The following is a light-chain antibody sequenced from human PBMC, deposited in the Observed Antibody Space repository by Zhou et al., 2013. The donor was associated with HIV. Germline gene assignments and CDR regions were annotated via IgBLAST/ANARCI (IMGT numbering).Light chain of an antibody. J-gene: IGKJ1*01. CDR2: AAS. CDR3: QQYHTFPWT. CDR1: QGISSY. V-gene: IGKV1-9*01. Sequence: DIQLTQSPSFLSASVGDRVTITCRASQGISSYLAWYQQKPGKAPKLLIYAASTLQSGVPSRFSGSGSGTEFTLTIGSLQSDDVATYYCQQYHTFPWTFGQGTTVEIK.